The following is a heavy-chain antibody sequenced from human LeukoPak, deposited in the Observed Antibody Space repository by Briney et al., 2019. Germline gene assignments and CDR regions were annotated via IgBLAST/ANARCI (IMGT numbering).Heavy chain of an antibody. Sequence: PGGSLRLSCAASGFTFSGYAMHWVRQAPGKGLEYVSTISSNGGNTYYANSMKGRFTISRDNSKNTLSLQMGSLRAEDMAVYYCARSRGLDLHYCYYMEVWGKGTTVTVSS. CDR1: GFTFSGYA. V-gene: IGHV3-64*01. CDR2: ISSNGGNT. J-gene: IGHJ6*03. CDR3: ARSRGLDLHYCYYMEV. D-gene: IGHD3-10*01.